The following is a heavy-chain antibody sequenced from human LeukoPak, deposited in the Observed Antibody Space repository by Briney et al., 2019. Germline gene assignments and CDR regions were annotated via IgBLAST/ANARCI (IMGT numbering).Heavy chain of an antibody. J-gene: IGHJ4*02. CDR3: TTSPYCSSTSCPFDS. Sequence: GGSLRLSCAASGFTFSNAWMSWVRQAPGKGLEWVCRIKSKSDGGTTDYAAPVKGRFTISRGDSKNTLYLQMNSLKTEDTAVYYCTTSPYCSSTSCPFDSWGQGTLVTVSS. D-gene: IGHD2-2*01. V-gene: IGHV3-15*01. CDR1: GFTFSNAW. CDR2: IKSKSDGGTT.